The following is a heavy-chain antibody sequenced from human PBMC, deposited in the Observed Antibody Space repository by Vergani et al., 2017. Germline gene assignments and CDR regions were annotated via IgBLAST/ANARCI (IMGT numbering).Heavy chain of an antibody. D-gene: IGHD1-26*01. CDR1: GFTFSNYG. CDR3: TRDREFGY. Sequence: QVQLVESGGGVVQPGRSLRLSCAASGFTFSNYGMHWVRQAPGKGLEWVSVIYNDGNTYYTDSVKGRFTISRDNSKNTLCLQMNSLRVEDTAVYYCTRDREFGYWGQGAPVTVSS. J-gene: IGHJ4*02. CDR2: IYNDGNT. V-gene: IGHV3-NL1*01.